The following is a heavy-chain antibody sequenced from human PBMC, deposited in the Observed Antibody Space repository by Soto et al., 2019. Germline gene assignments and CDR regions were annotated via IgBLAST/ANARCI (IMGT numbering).Heavy chain of an antibody. CDR1: GGTFSSYA. J-gene: IGHJ6*03. Sequence: SVKVSCKASGGTFSSYAISWVRQAPGQGLEWMGGIIPIFGSANYAQKFQGRVTMTRDTSTSTVYMELSSLRSEDTAVYYCARRDYYYYKDVWGKGTTVTVSS. CDR2: IIPIFGSA. CDR3: ARRDYYYYKDV. V-gene: IGHV1-69*05.